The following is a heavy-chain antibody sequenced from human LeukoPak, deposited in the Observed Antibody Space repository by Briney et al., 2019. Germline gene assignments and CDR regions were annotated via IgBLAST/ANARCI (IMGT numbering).Heavy chain of an antibody. CDR3: AKAKGAVADKDAFDI. Sequence: SLRLSCAASGFTFDDYAMHWVRQAPGKGLEWVSGISWNSGSIGYADSVKGRFTISRDNAKNSLYLQMNSLRAEDTALYYYAKAKGAVADKDAFDIWGQGTMVTVSS. J-gene: IGHJ3*02. CDR1: GFTFDDYA. D-gene: IGHD6-19*01. V-gene: IGHV3-9*01. CDR2: ISWNSGSI.